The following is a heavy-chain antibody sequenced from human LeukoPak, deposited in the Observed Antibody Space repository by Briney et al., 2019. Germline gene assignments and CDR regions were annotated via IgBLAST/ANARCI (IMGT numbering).Heavy chain of an antibody. D-gene: IGHD4-17*01. Sequence: GESLKISCNGSGYXFTSYWIGWVRQMPGKGLEWKGIIYPGDSDTRYSPSFQGQVTISADKSISTAYLQWGSLKASDTAMYYCARSSSYGDYVYYYGMDVWGQGTTVTVSS. CDR1: GYXFTSYW. CDR3: ARSSSYGDYVYYYGMDV. V-gene: IGHV5-51*01. CDR2: IYPGDSDT. J-gene: IGHJ6*02.